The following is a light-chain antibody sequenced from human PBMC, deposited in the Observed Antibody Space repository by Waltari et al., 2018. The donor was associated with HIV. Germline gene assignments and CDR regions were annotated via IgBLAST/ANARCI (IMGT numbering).Light chain of an antibody. CDR1: QSVSSE. V-gene: IGKV3-15*01. CDR3: QQYNNWPPVT. Sequence: EIEMTQFPATLSVSPGERATLSCRASQSVSSELAWYQQKPGQAPRLLIYDVSTRATGIPARFSGSGSGTEFTLTISSLQSEDFAVYYCQQYNNWPPVTFGGGTKVEIK. CDR2: DVS. J-gene: IGKJ4*01.